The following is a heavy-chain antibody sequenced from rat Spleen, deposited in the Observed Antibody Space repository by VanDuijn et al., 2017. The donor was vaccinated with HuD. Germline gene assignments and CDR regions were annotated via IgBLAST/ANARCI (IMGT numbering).Heavy chain of an antibody. CDR2: ISHDGSSS. V-gene: IGHV5-7*01. D-gene: IGHD1-11*01. CDR1: GFTFNDYN. Sequence: EVQLVESDGGLVQPGRSLKLSCAASGFTFNDYNMAWVRQAPKKGLEWVATISHDGSSSYYRDSVKGRFTISRDNAKSTLYLQMDSLRSEDTATYYCVRHGYGGYSGPFAYWGQGTLVTVSS. J-gene: IGHJ3*01. CDR3: VRHGYGGYSGPFAY.